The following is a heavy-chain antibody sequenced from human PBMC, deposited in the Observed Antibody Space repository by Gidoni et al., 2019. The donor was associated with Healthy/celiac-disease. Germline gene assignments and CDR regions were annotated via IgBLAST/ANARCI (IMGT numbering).Heavy chain of an antibody. D-gene: IGHD5-12*01. CDR2: ISWNSGSI. J-gene: IGHJ4*02. CDR3: AKDKGYSGDTAYYFDY. Sequence: EVQLVESGGGLVQPGRSLRLSCAASGFTFDDYAMHWVRQAPGKGLEGVSGISWNSGSIGYADSVKGRFTISRDNAKNSLYLQMNSLRAEDTALYYCAKDKGYSGDTAYYFDYWGQGTLVTVSS. V-gene: IGHV3-9*01. CDR1: GFTFDDYA.